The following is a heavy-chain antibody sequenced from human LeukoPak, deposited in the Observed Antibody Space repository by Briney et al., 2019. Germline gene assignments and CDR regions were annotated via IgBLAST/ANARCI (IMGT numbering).Heavy chain of an antibody. CDR3: ARDLPYCSGGSCST. CDR2: IYYSGST. Sequence: PSETLSLTCTVSGGSISSYYWSWIRQPPGKGLEWIGYIYYSGSTNYNPSLKSRVTISVDTSKNQFSLKLSSATAADTAVYYCARDLPYCSGGSCSTWGQGTLVTVSS. J-gene: IGHJ5*02. V-gene: IGHV4-59*01. CDR1: GGSISSYY. D-gene: IGHD2-15*01.